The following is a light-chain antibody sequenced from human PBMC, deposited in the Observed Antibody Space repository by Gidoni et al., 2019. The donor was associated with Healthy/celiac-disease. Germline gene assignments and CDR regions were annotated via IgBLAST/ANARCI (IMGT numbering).Light chain of an antibody. Sequence: SVLTQPPSVSGAPGQRVTISRTGSSSNIGAGYDVHWYQQLPGTSPNLLIYGNSNRPSGVPDRFSGSKSGTSASLAITGLQAEDEADYYCQSYDSSLSGHWVFGGGTKLTVL. CDR2: GNS. CDR1: SSNIGAGYD. V-gene: IGLV1-40*01. CDR3: QSYDSSLSGHWV. J-gene: IGLJ3*02.